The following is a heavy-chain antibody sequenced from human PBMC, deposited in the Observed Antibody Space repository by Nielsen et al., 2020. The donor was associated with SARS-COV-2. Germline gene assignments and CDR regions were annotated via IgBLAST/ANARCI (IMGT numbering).Heavy chain of an antibody. J-gene: IGHJ6*02. V-gene: IGHV3-9*01. Sequence: SLKISCAASGFTFDDYAMHWVRQAPGKGLEWVSGISWNSGSIGYADSVKGRFTISRDNAKNSLYLQMNSLRDEDTAVYYCARANYPYGMDVWGQGTTVTVSS. CDR2: ISWNSGSI. CDR3: ARANYPYGMDV. CDR1: GFTFDDYA.